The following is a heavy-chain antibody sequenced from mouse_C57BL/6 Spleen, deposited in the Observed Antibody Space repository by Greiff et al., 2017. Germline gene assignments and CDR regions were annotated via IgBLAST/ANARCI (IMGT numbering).Heavy chain of an antibody. CDR2: IHPNSGST. Sequence: QVQLQQSGAELVKPGASVKLSCKASGYTFTSYWMHWVKQRPGQGLEWIGMIHPNSGSTNYNEKFKSKATLTVGKSSSTAYMQLSSLTSEDSAVYYCSREKRDEYGGEGYDFVYWGQGTTLTVSS. CDR1: GYTFTSYW. D-gene: IGHD3-1*01. CDR3: SREKRDEYGGEGYDFVY. V-gene: IGHV1-64*01. J-gene: IGHJ2*01.